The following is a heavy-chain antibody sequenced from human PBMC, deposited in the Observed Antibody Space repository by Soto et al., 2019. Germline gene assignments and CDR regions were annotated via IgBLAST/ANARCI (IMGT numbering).Heavy chain of an antibody. D-gene: IGHD2-2*01. J-gene: IGHJ4*02. Sequence: QVQLVQSGAEVKKPGSSVNVSCKASGGTFSSYTIGWVRQAPGQGPEWMGRIIPILDIAYYAQKFQDRVTMTADKSTGTAYMELSSLRSEDTAVYYCARVPPGYCSSTSCSHYDYWGQGTLVTVSS. CDR1: GGTFSSYT. CDR3: ARVPPGYCSSTSCSHYDY. CDR2: IIPILDIA. V-gene: IGHV1-69*02.